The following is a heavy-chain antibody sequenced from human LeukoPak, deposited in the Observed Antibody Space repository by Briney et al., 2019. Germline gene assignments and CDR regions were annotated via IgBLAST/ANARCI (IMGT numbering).Heavy chain of an antibody. CDR2: INHSGST. CDR3: ARTYSSSSLNFDY. CDR1: GGSFSGYY. D-gene: IGHD6-6*01. V-gene: IGHV4-34*01. Sequence: SETLSLTCAVYGGSFSGYYWSWIRQPPGKGLEWIGEINHSGSTNYNPSLKSRVTISVDTSKNQFSLKLSSVTAADTAVYYCARTYSSSSLNFDYWGQGTLVTVSS. J-gene: IGHJ4*02.